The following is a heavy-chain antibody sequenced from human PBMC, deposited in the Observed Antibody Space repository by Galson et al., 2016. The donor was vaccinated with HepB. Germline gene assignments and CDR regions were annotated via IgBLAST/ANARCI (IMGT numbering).Heavy chain of an antibody. V-gene: IGHV3-30*18. CDR3: AKDRVLQGVPYYYYYYGMDV. D-gene: IGHD3-10*01. Sequence: SLRLSCAASGLTFDEYAMHWVRQAPGKGLEWVAVMSQDGTNEYYADPVKGRFTISRDNSKNTLYLQMNSLRPEDTAVYYCAKDRVLQGVPYYYYYYGMDVWGQGTTVTVS. J-gene: IGHJ6*02. CDR1: GLTFDEYA. CDR2: MSQDGTNE.